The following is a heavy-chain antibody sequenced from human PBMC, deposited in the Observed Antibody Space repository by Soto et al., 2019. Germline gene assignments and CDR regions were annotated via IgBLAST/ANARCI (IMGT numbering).Heavy chain of an antibody. Sequence: EVQLLESGGGLVQPGGSLRLSCAASGFTFSSYAMSWVRQAPGKGLEWVSAISGSGGSTYYADSVKGRFTISRDNSKNTLYLQMNSLRAEDTAVYYCAIRRNTMVRGLRRGGSYWGQGTLVTVSS. CDR1: GFTFSSYA. CDR2: ISGSGGST. V-gene: IGHV3-23*01. D-gene: IGHD3-10*01. CDR3: AIRRNTMVRGLRRGGSY. J-gene: IGHJ4*02.